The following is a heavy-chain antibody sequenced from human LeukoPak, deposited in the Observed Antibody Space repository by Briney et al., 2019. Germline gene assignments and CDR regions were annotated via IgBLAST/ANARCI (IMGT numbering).Heavy chain of an antibody. Sequence: GGSLRLSCVTSGFNVRTNFMSWVRQAPGKGLEWVSVIHSGGDTYYADSVKGRFTISRDNSKNTLYLQMNSLRAEDTAVYYCAKDLLLTIFGVVIIADNDAFDIWGQGTMVTVSS. CDR1: GFNVRTNF. D-gene: IGHD3-3*01. J-gene: IGHJ3*02. V-gene: IGHV3-53*01. CDR2: IHSGGDT. CDR3: AKDLLLTIFGVVIIADNDAFDI.